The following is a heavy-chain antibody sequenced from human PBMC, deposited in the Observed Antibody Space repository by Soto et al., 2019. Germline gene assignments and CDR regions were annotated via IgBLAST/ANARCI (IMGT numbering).Heavy chain of an antibody. CDR3: AGQQKILSVYSGHFDY. CDR1: GGSISSGGYS. J-gene: IGHJ4*02. CDR2: IYHSGST. D-gene: IGHD3-9*01. Sequence: SETLSLTCAVSGGSISSGGYSWSWIRQPPGKGLEWIGYIYHSGSTYYNPSLKSRVTISLDRSKNQFSLKLSSVTATDPAVFSWAGQQKILSVYSGHFDYWGQGTLVTVSS. V-gene: IGHV4-30-2*01.